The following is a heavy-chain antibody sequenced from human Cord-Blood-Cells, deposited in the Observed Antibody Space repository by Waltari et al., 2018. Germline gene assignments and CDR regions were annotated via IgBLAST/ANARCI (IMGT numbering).Heavy chain of an antibody. V-gene: IGHV5-51*01. CDR2: MYRGDADT. CDR1: GYSFTSYW. CDR3: ARHRDSVPPPDY. D-gene: IGHD3-10*01. J-gene: IGHJ4*02. Sequence: EVQLVQSGAEVKKPGESLKISCKGSGYSFTSYWIGWVRRMPGKGLEGMGIMYRGDADTRYSPSCQGQVTSSADKAISTAYLQGSSLKASDTAMYYCARHRDSVPPPDYWGQGTLVTVSS.